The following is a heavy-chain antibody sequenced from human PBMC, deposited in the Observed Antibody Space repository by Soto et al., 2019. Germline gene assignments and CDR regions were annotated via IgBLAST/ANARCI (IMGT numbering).Heavy chain of an antibody. CDR2: IYYSGTT. Sequence: QLQLQESGPGLVKPSETLSLTCTVSGGSISSGSYYWAWIRQPPGKGLEWIGTIYYSGTTYYNPSLKSRVTISVDTSKNQFSLKLSSVTAADTAVYYCARSVSSGGVLGYWGQGTLVTVSS. CDR3: ARSVSSGGVLGY. D-gene: IGHD3-3*01. V-gene: IGHV4-39*01. CDR1: GGSISSGSYY. J-gene: IGHJ4*02.